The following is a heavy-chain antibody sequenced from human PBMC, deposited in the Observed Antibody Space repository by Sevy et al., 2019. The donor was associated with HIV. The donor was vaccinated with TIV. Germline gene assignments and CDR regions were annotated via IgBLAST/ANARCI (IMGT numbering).Heavy chain of an antibody. CDR2: IIPIFGTA. CDR1: GGTFSSYA. D-gene: IGHD2-2*01. Sequence: ASVKVSCKASGGTFSSYAISWVRQAPGQGLEWMGGIIPIFGTANYARKSQGRVTITADESTSTAYMELSSLRSEDTAVYYCARRCSSTSCYGAYYGMDVWGQGTTVTVSS. J-gene: IGHJ6*02. V-gene: IGHV1-69*13. CDR3: ARRCSSTSCYGAYYGMDV.